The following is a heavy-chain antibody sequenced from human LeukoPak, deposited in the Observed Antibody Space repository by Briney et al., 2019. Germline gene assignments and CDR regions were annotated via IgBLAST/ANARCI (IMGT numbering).Heavy chain of an antibody. V-gene: IGHV1-69*01. CDR2: IIPIFGTA. D-gene: IGHD6-19*01. J-gene: IGHJ6*02. CDR3: ARAGSSGWWGYYYYGMDV. Sequence: ASVTVSCKASGGTFSSYAISWVRQAPGQGLEWMGGIIPIFGTANYAQKFQGRVTITADESTSTAYMELSSLRSEDTAVYYCARAGSSGWWGYYYYGMDVWGQGTTVTVSS. CDR1: GGTFSSYA.